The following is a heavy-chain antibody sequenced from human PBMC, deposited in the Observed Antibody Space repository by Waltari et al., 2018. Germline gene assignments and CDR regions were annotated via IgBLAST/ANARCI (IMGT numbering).Heavy chain of an antibody. CDR3: ARVAWSGGGY. V-gene: IGHV3-53*01. CDR2: IYSGGST. D-gene: IGHD3-10*01. CDR1: GFPVRSNY. Sequence: EVPLVESGGGLIQPGGSLRLPCAACGFPVRSNYMSWVRQAPGKGLGWVSVIYSGGSTYYADSVKGRFTISRDNSKNTLYLQMNSLRAEDTAVYYCARVAWSGGGYWGQGTLVTVSS. J-gene: IGHJ4*02.